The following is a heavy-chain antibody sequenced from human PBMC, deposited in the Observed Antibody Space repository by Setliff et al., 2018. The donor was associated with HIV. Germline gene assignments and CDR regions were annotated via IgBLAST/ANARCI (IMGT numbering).Heavy chain of an antibody. CDR2: IYTSGST. V-gene: IGHV4-61*09. Sequence: SETLSLTCTVSGGSISSGSYYWSWIRQPAGKGLEWIGHIYTSGSTNYNPSLKSRVTISVDMSKNQFSLKLRSVTAADTAAYFCARSITMVRGIRQDYFDYWGQGTLVTVSS. J-gene: IGHJ4*02. D-gene: IGHD3-10*01. CDR1: GGSISSGSYY. CDR3: ARSITMVRGIRQDYFDY.